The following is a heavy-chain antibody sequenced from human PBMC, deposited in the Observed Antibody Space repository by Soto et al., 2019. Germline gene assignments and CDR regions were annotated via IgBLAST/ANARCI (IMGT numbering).Heavy chain of an antibody. CDR3: ANFAYYYDSSGYYYGY. V-gene: IGHV3-23*01. CDR1: GFTFSSYA. D-gene: IGHD3-22*01. CDR2: ISGSGGST. Sequence: GGSLRLSCAASGFTFSSYAMIWVRQAPGKGLEWVSAISGSGGSTYYADSVKGRFTISRDNSKNTLYLQMNSLRAEDTAVYYCANFAYYYDSSGYYYGYWGQGTLVTVS. J-gene: IGHJ4*02.